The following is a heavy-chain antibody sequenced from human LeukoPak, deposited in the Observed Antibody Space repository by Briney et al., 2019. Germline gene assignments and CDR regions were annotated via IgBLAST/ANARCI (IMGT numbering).Heavy chain of an antibody. J-gene: IGHJ4*02. CDR2: IYHSGST. CDR3: ARSIVATMTPGFYYFDY. D-gene: IGHD5-12*01. CDR1: GYSISSGYY. Sequence: SETLSLTCTVSGYSISSGYYWGWIRQPPGKGLEWIGSIYHSGSTYYNPSLKSRVTISVDTSKNQFSLKPSSVTAADTAVYYCARSIVATMTPGFYYFDYWGQGTLVTVSS. V-gene: IGHV4-38-2*02.